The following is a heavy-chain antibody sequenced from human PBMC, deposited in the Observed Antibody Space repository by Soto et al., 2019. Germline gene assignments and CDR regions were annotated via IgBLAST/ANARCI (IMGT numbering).Heavy chain of an antibody. CDR3: AIRDVGYSTSPPFGY. CDR1: GFTFSSYG. Sequence: QVQLVESGGGVVQPGRSLRLSCVASGFTFSSYGMHWVRQAPGKGLEWVAVISYDGNNKYYADSVKGRFTISRDNSDNTLYMQMHSLKTEDTAVYYCAIRDVGYSTSPPFGYWGPGTLVPVSS. D-gene: IGHD6-6*01. J-gene: IGHJ4*01. CDR2: ISYDGNNK. V-gene: IGHV3-30*03.